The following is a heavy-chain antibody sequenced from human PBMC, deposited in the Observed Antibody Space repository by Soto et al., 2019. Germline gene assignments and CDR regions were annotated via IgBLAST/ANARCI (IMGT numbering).Heavy chain of an antibody. J-gene: IGHJ6*02. V-gene: IGHV1-69*05. CDR1: GGTFSSYA. CDR2: IIPIFGTA. D-gene: IGHD2-15*01. Sequence: GASVKVSCKASGGTFSSYAISWVRQAPGQGLEWMGGIIPIFGTANYAQKFQGRVTITRDTSASTAYMELSSLRSEDTAVYYCARDMGYCSGGSCYLYYYYGMDVWGQGTTVTVSS. CDR3: ARDMGYCSGGSCYLYYYYGMDV.